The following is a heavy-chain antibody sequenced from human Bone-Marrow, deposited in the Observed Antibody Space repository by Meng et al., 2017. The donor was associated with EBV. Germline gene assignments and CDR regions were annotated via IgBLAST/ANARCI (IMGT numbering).Heavy chain of an antibody. Sequence: LELQESGAGLGRPSQTLSLTCAGSGGSISRGGYSWSWIRQPPGKGLEWIGYIYHSGSTYYNPSLKSRVTISVDRSKNQFSLKLSSVTAADTAVYYCARGGYGGNPLDYWGQGTLVTVSS. CDR1: GGSISRGGYS. CDR3: ARGGYGGNPLDY. V-gene: IGHV4-30-2*01. D-gene: IGHD4-23*01. J-gene: IGHJ4*02. CDR2: IYHSGST.